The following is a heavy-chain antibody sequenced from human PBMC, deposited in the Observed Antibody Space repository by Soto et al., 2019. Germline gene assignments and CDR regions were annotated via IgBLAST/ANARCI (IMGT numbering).Heavy chain of an antibody. D-gene: IGHD2-8*02. CDR1: GYTFATDY. CDR3: ARGPTAYWSSWT. Sequence: QVQLVQSGAEVKKPGASVKVSCKASGYTFATDYMHWVRQAPGQRLEWMGGIIPIFGTANYAQKFQGRVTITADESTSTAYMELSSLRSEDTAVYYCARGPTAYWSSWTWGQGTLVTVSS. CDR2: IIPIFGTA. V-gene: IGHV1-69*01. J-gene: IGHJ5*02.